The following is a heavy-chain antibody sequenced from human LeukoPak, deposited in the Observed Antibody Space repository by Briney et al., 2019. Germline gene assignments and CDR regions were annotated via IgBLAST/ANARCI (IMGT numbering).Heavy chain of an antibody. J-gene: IGHJ4*02. Sequence: PSETLSLTCTVSGGSLSSYYWSWIRQPPGKGLEWIGYIYYSGSTNYNPSLKSRVTISVDTSKNQFSLKLSSVTAADTAVYYCARETGYLDYWGQGTLVTVSS. CDR1: GGSLSSYY. CDR2: IYYSGST. CDR3: ARETGYLDY. V-gene: IGHV4-59*01. D-gene: IGHD1-14*01.